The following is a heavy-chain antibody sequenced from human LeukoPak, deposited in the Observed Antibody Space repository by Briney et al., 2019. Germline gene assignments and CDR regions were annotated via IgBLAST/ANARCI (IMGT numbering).Heavy chain of an antibody. CDR3: ARVLERYYYGSGRDDAFDI. CDR2: IYTSGST. V-gene: IGHV4-4*07. CDR1: GGSISSYY. D-gene: IGHD3-10*01. Sequence: SETLSLTCTVSGGSISSYYWSWIRQPAGKGLEWIGRIYTSGSTNYNPSLKSRVPMSVDTSKNQFSLKLSSVTVADTAVYYCARVLERYYYGSGRDDAFDIWGQGTMVTVSS. J-gene: IGHJ3*02.